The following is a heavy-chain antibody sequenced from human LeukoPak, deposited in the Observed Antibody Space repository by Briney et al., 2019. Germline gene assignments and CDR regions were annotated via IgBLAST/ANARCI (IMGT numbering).Heavy chain of an antibody. CDR1: GGSISSGGYY. J-gene: IGHJ4*02. Sequence: SETLSLTCTVSGGSISSGGYYWSWIRQHPGTGLEWIAYIYYNGGIYYNPSLKSRVTISIDTSKNQFSLKLSSVTAADTAVYFCARATSPGYYFDYWGQGTLVTVSS. V-gene: IGHV4-31*03. CDR2: IYYNGGI. D-gene: IGHD7-27*01. CDR3: ARATSPGYYFDY.